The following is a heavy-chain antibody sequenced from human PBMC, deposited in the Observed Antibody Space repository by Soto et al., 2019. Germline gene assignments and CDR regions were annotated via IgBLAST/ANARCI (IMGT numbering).Heavy chain of an antibody. CDR3: VRGGSNYAS. J-gene: IGHJ5*02. V-gene: IGHV3-7*01. CDR2: IKPDESEK. Sequence: EVQLVESGGGLVQPGGSLRLSCTASGFTFSDSWMTWVRQAPGKGLEWVARIKPDESEKKYADSVKGRFSISRDNAKNSMYLQIDSLRGEDTAVYYCVRGGSNYASWSQGTLVTVSS. D-gene: IGHD4-4*01. CDR1: GFTFSDSW.